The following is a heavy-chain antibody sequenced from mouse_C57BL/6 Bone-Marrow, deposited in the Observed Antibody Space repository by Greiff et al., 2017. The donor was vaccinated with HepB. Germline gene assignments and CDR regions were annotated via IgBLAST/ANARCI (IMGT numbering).Heavy chain of an antibody. CDR2: INPYNGGT. V-gene: IGHV1-19*01. CDR1: GYTFTDYY. CDR3: ARGAGYALYYFDY. J-gene: IGHJ2*01. D-gene: IGHD3-1*01. Sequence: VQLQQSGPVLVKPGASVKMSCKASGYTFTDYYMNWVKQSHGKSLEWIGVINPYNGGTSYNQKFKGKATLTVDKSSSTAYMELNSLTSEDSAVYYCARGAGYALYYFDYWGQGTTLTVSS.